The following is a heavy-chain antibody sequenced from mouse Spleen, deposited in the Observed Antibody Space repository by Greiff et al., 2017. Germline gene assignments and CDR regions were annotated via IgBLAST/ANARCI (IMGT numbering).Heavy chain of an antibody. Sequence: EVQVVESGGGLVKPGGSLKLSCAASGFAFSSYDMSWVRQTPEKRLEWVAYISSGGGSTYYPDTVKGRFTISRDNAKNTLYLQMSSLKSEDTAMYYCARRGYDGLYAMDYWGQGTSVTVSS. CDR2: ISSGGGST. CDR3: ARRGYDGLYAMDY. D-gene: IGHD2-3*01. CDR1: GFAFSSYD. V-gene: IGHV5-12-1*01. J-gene: IGHJ4*01.